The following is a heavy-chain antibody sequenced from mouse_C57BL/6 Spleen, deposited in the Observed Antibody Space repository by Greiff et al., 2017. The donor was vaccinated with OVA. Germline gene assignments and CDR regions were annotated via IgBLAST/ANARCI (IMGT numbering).Heavy chain of an antibody. V-gene: IGHV1-76*01. Sequence: QVQLKESGAELVRPGASVKLSCKASGYTFTDYYITWVKQRPGQGLEWIARLYPGSGNTYYNEKFKGKATLTAAKSSSTAYMQLSSLTSEDSAVYVCARWVYDYDAYFDYWGQGTTLTVSS. J-gene: IGHJ2*01. CDR2: LYPGSGNT. CDR1: GYTFTDYY. D-gene: IGHD2-4*01. CDR3: ARWVYDYDAYFDY.